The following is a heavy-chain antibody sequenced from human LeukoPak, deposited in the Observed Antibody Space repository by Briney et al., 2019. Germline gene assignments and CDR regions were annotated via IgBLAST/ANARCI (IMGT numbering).Heavy chain of an antibody. CDR2: IKQDGSEK. V-gene: IGHV3-7*01. CDR3: AELGITMIGGV. J-gene: IGHJ6*04. D-gene: IGHD3-10*02. Sequence: GGSLRLSCAASGFTFSSYWMSWVGQAPGKGVEWVANIKQDGSEKYYVDSVKGRFTISRDNAKNSLYLQMNSLRAEDTAVYYCAELGITMIGGVWGKGTTVTISS. CDR1: GFTFSSYW.